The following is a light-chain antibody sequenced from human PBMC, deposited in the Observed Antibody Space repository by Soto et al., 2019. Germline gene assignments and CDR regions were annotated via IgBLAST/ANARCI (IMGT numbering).Light chain of an antibody. CDR1: QIVSSSY. CDR2: GAS. J-gene: IGKJ4*01. Sequence: EIVLTQSPGTLSLSPGERATISCRASQIVSSSYLAWYQQKPGQAPRRLINGASSRSTGIPDRFSGSGSGTDVTLTISRLEPEDFAVYYCQQDGSSPLTFGGVTKVEIK. CDR3: QQDGSSPLT. V-gene: IGKV3-20*01.